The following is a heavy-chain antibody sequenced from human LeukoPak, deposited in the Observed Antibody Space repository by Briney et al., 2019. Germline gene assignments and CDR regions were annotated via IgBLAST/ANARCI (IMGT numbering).Heavy chain of an antibody. V-gene: IGHV3-30-3*01. CDR2: ISYDGSNK. CDR1: GFTFSSYA. CDR3: ARESVWSGYYTDDY. Sequence: GGSLRLSCAASGFTFSSYAMHWVRQAPGKGLEWVAVISYDGSNKYYADSVKGRFTISRDNSKNTLYLQMNSLRAEDTAVYYCARESVWSGYYTDDYWGQGTLVTVSS. J-gene: IGHJ4*02. D-gene: IGHD3-3*01.